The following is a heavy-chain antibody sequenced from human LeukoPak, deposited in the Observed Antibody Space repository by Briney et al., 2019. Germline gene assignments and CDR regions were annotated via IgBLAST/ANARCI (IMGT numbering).Heavy chain of an antibody. V-gene: IGHV4-59*01. D-gene: IGHD6-19*01. J-gene: IGHJ6*03. CDR1: GGSISSYY. CDR2: IYYSGST. CDR3: ARAYSSGWYGVAYYMDV. Sequence: SETLSLTCTVSGGSISSYYWNWIRQPPGKGLEWIGYIYYSGSTNYNPSLKSRVTISVDTSKNQFSLKLSSVTAADTAVYYCARAYSSGWYGVAYYMDVWGKGTTVTVSS.